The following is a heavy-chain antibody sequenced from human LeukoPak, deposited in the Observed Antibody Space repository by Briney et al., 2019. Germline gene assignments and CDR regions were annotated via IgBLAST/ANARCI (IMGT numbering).Heavy chain of an antibody. J-gene: IGHJ6*04. CDR2: IRSKANNYAT. Sequence: GGSLKLPCAASGFTFSGSAMHWVRQASGNGLEWVGRIRSKANNYATAYAASVKGRFTISRDDSKNTAYLQMNSLKTEDTAVYYCTRHTGDVWGKGTTVTVSS. CDR1: GFTFSGSA. V-gene: IGHV3-73*01. D-gene: IGHD4-17*01. CDR3: TRHTGDV.